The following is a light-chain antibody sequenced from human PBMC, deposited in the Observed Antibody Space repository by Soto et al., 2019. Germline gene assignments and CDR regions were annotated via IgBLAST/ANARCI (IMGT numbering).Light chain of an antibody. V-gene: IGKV1-39*01. CDR1: QSISGY. Sequence: DIQVTQSPSSLSASVGDRVTIICRASQSISGYLNWYQQKPGKAPKLLIYDASSLQSGVPSRFSGSGSGTDFTLTISSLQPEDFATYYCQQSYSTPLTFGGGTKVDIK. CDR2: DAS. CDR3: QQSYSTPLT. J-gene: IGKJ4*01.